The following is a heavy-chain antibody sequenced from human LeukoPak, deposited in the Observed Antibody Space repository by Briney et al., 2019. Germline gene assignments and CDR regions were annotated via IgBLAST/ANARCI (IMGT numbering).Heavy chain of an antibody. CDR1: GGSISSSSYY. V-gene: IGHV4-39*07. Sequence: SETLSLTCTVSGGSISSSSYYWGWIRQPPGKGLEWIGSIYYSGSTYYNPSLKSRVTISVDTSKNQFSLKLSSVTAADTAVYYCARDRGYYYYMDVWGKGTTVTVSS. CDR3: ARDRGYYYYMDV. CDR2: IYYSGST. J-gene: IGHJ6*03.